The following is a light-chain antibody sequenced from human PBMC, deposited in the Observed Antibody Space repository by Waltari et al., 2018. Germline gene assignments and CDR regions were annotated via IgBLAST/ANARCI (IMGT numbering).Light chain of an antibody. CDR1: NIGTSS. Sequence: SYVVTQPPSVSVAPGATATITCGGDNIGTSSVHLYQQKAGQAPVLVIFYDSDRPSGIPERFSGSNSGNTATLTISRVEAGDEASYYCHVWHPDVDPGVFGTGTEVTVL. J-gene: IGLJ1*01. V-gene: IGLV3-21*04. CDR2: YDS. CDR3: HVWHPDVDPGV.